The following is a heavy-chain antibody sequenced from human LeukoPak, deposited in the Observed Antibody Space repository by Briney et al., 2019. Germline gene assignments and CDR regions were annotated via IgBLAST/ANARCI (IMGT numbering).Heavy chain of an antibody. CDR1: GGSISSSSYY. CDR2: IYYSGST. J-gene: IGHJ4*02. V-gene: IGHV4-39*01. CDR3: ARVFSLVAAAYQEYYFDY. D-gene: IGHD2-15*01. Sequence: SETLSLTCTVSGGSISSSSYYWGWLRQPPGKGLEWIGSIYYSGSTYYNPSLKSRVTISVDTSKNQFSLKLSSVTAADTAVCYCARVFSLVAAAYQEYYFDYWGQGTLVTVSS.